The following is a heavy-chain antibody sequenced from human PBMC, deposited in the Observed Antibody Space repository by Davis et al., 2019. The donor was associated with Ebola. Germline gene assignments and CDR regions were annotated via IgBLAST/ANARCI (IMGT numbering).Heavy chain of an antibody. J-gene: IGHJ5*02. CDR2: ISWNSGSI. CDR1: GFTFDDYA. V-gene: IGHV3-9*01. Sequence: PGGSLRLSCVASGFTFDDYAMHWVRQAPGKGLEWVSGISWNSGSIGYADSVKGRFTISRDNSRNTLYLQMNSLRAEDTAVYYCVRDRLRADRWGQGTQVSVSS. CDR3: VRDRLRADR. D-gene: IGHD4-17*01.